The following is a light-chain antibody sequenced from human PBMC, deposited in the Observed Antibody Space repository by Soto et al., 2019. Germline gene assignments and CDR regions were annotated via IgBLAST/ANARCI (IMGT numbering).Light chain of an antibody. V-gene: IGKV3D-20*02. Sequence: LTQSPGTLSLSPGEGATLSCRTSQRVDNNFVAWYQQKPGQAPRLLIYGASTRATGIPDRFSGSGFGTDFTLTITRLEPEDFAVYYCQQRNNWPITFGQGTRLEIK. CDR2: GAS. J-gene: IGKJ5*01. CDR1: QRVDNNF. CDR3: QQRNNWPIT.